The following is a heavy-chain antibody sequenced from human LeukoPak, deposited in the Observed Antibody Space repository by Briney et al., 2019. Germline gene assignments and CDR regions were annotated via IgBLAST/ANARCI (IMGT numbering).Heavy chain of an antibody. D-gene: IGHD3-22*01. CDR2: IKPNSGGT. CDR3: ARSSYYYDSSGYYLSGWFDP. CDR1: GYTFTGYY. Sequence: ASVKVSCKASGYTFTGYYMHWVRQAPGQGLEWMGWIKPNSGGTNYAQKFQGRVTMTRDTSISTAYMELSRLRSDDTAVYYCARSSYYYDSSGYYLSGWFDPWGQGTLVTVSS. J-gene: IGHJ5*02. V-gene: IGHV1-2*02.